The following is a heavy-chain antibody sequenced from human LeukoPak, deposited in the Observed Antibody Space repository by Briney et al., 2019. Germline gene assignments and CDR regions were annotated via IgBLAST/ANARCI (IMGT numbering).Heavy chain of an antibody. J-gene: IGHJ4*02. CDR3: ARGGGDHHFDY. CDR2: ISSTGYAT. D-gene: IGHD2-21*02. V-gene: IGHV3-23*01. Sequence: PGGSLRLSCAASGFILKTYAMSWVRQAPGKGLEWVSSISSTGYATYYADSVKGRFTISTDNSKSTIYLQMNRLRAEDTAVYYCARGGGDHHFDYWGQGALVTVSA. CDR1: GFILKTYA.